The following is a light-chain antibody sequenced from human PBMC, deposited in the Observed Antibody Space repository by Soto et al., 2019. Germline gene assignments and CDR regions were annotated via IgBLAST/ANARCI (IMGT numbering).Light chain of an antibody. V-gene: IGLV2-14*01. CDR3: SSSASSITYV. CDR1: SSDIGGYNY. J-gene: IGLJ1*01. Sequence: QSVLTQPASVSGSPGQSITISCIGTSSDIGGYNYVSWYQQHPGKAPKLMIYEVSNRPSGVSFRFSGSKSGNTASLTISGLQAEDQPDYYCSSSASSITYVFGTGTKVTVL. CDR2: EVS.